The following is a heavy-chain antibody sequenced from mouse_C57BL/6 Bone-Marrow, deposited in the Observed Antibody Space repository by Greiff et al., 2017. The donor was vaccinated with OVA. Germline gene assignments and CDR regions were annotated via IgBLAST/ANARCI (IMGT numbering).Heavy chain of an antibody. CDR3: ARHYYGSRRYYFDY. CDR2: ISSGSSTI. D-gene: IGHD1-1*01. J-gene: IGHJ2*01. CDR1: GFTFSDYG. V-gene: IGHV5-17*01. Sequence: EVKLVESGGGLVKPGGSLKLSCAASGFTFSDYGMHWVRQAPEKGLEWVAYISSGSSTIYYADTVKGRLTISRDNAKNTLFLQMTSLRSEDTAMYYCARHYYGSRRYYFDYWGQGTTLTVAS.